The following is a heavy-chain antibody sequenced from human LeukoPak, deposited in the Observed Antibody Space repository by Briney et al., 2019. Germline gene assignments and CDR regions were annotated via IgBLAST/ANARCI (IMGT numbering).Heavy chain of an antibody. CDR3: ASVCSGGSCSN. Sequence: SETLSLTCTVSGSSISSGFYWAWIRQSPVKGLELIGSMSHGGGNTYYRPSLKSRVTISVDTSKNQFSLKLSSVTAADTAVYYCASVCSGGSCSNWGQGTLVTVSS. J-gene: IGHJ4*01. CDR1: GSSISSGFY. V-gene: IGHV4-38-2*02. CDR2: MSHGGGNT. D-gene: IGHD2-15*01.